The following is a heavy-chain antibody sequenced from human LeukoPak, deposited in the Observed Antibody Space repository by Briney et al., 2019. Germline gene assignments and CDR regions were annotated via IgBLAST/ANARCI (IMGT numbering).Heavy chain of an antibody. V-gene: IGHV3-7*01. D-gene: IGHD5-18*01. Sequence: HPGGSLRLSCEGSAFIFSGHWMNWVRQTPGKGLEWVASIKEDGSERQYVDSVKGRFTISRDNSKNTLSLQVSSLRTEDTAVYYCAKDRYGYAFEYSDSWGQGTLVTVSS. CDR1: AFIFSGHW. J-gene: IGHJ4*02. CDR2: IKEDGSER. CDR3: AKDRYGYAFEYSDS.